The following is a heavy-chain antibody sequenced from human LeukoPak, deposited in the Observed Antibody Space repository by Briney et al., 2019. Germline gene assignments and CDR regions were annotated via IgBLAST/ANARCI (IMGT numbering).Heavy chain of an antibody. Sequence: GGSMRLSCAASGFTFSTYVMDWVRQAQGKGLEWVALIWSDGSNKYYADSGKGRFTISRDNSKNTLYLQMNSLRAEDTAVYYCAKDVITITPKYYCDYWGQGTLVTVSS. J-gene: IGHJ4*02. CDR3: AKDVITITPKYYCDY. CDR1: GFTFSTYV. CDR2: IWSDGSNK. D-gene: IGHD3-3*01. V-gene: IGHV3-33*06.